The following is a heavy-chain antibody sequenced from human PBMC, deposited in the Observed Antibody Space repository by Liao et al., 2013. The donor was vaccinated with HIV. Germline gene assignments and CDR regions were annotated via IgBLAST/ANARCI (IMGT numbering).Heavy chain of an antibody. V-gene: IGHV4-4*07. CDR3: ATEKSSLRGINLVS. D-gene: IGHD3-10*01. CDR1: GGSISSFQ. Sequence: QVQLQESGPGLVKPSETLPLTCTVSGGSISSFQWNWIRQPAGKGLEWIGRIYTSGSTNYNPSLKSRVTMSVDTSKNQFSLKLTSVTAADTAVYYCATEKSSLRGINLVSWGQGTLVTVSS. CDR2: IYTSGST. J-gene: IGHJ5*02.